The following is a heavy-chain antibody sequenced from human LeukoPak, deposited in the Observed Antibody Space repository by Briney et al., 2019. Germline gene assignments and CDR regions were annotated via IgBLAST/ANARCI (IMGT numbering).Heavy chain of an antibody. CDR2: INHSGST. CDR1: GGSFSGYY. CDR3: ARGLYGTAMVRFDY. J-gene: IGHJ4*02. V-gene: IGHV4-34*01. Sequence: SETLSLTCVVYGGSFSGYYWSWIRQPPGKGLEWIGEINHSGSTNYNPSLKSRVTISVDTSKNQFSLKLSSVTAADTAVYYCARGLYGTAMVRFDYWGQGTLVTVSS. D-gene: IGHD5-18*01.